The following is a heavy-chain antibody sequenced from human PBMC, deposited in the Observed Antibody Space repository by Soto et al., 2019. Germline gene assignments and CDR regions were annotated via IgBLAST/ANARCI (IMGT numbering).Heavy chain of an antibody. D-gene: IGHD6-6*01. V-gene: IGHV4-59*01. CDR2: IYYSGST. CDR1: GGSISDFY. J-gene: IGHJ4*02. CDR3: ARVGGLAARTFDY. Sequence: KPSETLSLTCTVSGGSISDFYWSWIRQPPGKGLEWIGYIYYSGSTNYNPSLKSRVTISVDTSKNQFSLNLRSMSPAGTAVYYCARVGGLAARTFDYWGPGTLVTVSS.